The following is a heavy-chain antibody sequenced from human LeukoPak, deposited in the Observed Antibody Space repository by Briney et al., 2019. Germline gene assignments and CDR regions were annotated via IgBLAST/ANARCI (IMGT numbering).Heavy chain of an antibody. V-gene: IGHV4-39*07. Sequence: PSETLSLTCTVSGGSISSSSYYWGWIRQPPGKGLEWIGSIYYSGSTYYNPSLKSRVTISVDTSKNQFSLKLSSVTAADTAVYYCARVYCSSTSCYRGIDYWGQGTLVTVSS. J-gene: IGHJ4*02. CDR1: GGSISSSSYY. D-gene: IGHD2-2*02. CDR2: IYYSGST. CDR3: ARVYCSSTSCYRGIDY.